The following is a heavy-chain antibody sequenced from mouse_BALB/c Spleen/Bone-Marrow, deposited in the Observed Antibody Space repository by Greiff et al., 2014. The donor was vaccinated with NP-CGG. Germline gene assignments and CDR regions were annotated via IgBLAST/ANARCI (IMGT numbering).Heavy chain of an antibody. D-gene: IGHD1-1*01. CDR2: INPYNGDT. CDR1: GYSFTGYF. CDR3: AREGGYYYGSSPYFEV. Sequence: EVQLQQSGPELVKPGASVKISCKASGYSFTGYFMNWVMQSHGKSLEWIGRINPYNGDTFYNQKFRGKATLTADKSSSTAHMELRSLASEDSAVYYCAREGGYYYGSSPYFEVWGAGTTVTVSS. J-gene: IGHJ1*01. V-gene: IGHV1-20*02.